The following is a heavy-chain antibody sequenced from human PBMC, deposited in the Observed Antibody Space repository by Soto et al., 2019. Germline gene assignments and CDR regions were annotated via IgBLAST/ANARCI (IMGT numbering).Heavy chain of an antibody. CDR2: INAGNGNT. CDR1: GYTFTSYA. D-gene: IGHD4-17*01. V-gene: IGHV1-3*01. J-gene: IGHJ4*02. CDR3: ASPYGDYELGFDY. Sequence: QVQLVQSGAEVKKPGASVKVSCKASGYTFTSYAMHWVRQAPGHRLEWMGWINAGNGNTKYSQKFQGRVTITRDTSASTAYMELSSLRSEDTAVYYCASPYGDYELGFDYWVQGTLVNVSS.